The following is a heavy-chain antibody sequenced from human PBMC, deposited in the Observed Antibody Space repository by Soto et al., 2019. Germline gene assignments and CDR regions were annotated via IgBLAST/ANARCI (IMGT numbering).Heavy chain of an antibody. D-gene: IGHD3-22*01. Sequence: ASVKVSCKXSGYTFTGYYMHWVRQAPGQGLEWMGWINPNSGGTNYAQKFQGWVTMTRDTSISTAYMELSRLRSDDTAVYYCARADSSGYYNYWGQGTLVTVSS. CDR1: GYTFTGYY. V-gene: IGHV1-2*04. CDR2: INPNSGGT. J-gene: IGHJ4*02. CDR3: ARADSSGYYNY.